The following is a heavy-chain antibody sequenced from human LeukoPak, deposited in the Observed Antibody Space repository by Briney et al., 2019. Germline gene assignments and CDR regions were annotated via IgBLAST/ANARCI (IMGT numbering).Heavy chain of an antibody. CDR2: IHYSGST. CDR1: GGSISSSSYY. Sequence: RSSETLSLTCTVSGGSISSSSYYWGWIRQPPGKGLEWIGSIHYSGSTYYNPSLQSRVTISIDTSKNQFSLKLRFVTAADTAVYYCARVRCSGGSCPYYYYYYYMDVWGKGTTVTVSS. V-gene: IGHV4-39*07. J-gene: IGHJ6*03. CDR3: ARVRCSGGSCPYYYYYYYMDV. D-gene: IGHD2-15*01.